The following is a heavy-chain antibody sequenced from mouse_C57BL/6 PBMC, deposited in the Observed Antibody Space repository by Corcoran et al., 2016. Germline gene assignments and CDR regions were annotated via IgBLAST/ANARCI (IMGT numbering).Heavy chain of an antibody. CDR1: GYTFTDYY. CDR3: ASMGPAYYSNFYYFDY. D-gene: IGHD2-5*01. V-gene: IGHV1-76*01. CDR2: IYPGSGNT. Sequence: QVQLKQSGAELVRPGASVKLSCKASGYTFTDYYINWVKQRPGQGLEWIARIYPGSGNTYYNEKFKGKATLTAEKSSSTAYMQLSSLTSEDSAVYFCASMGPAYYSNFYYFDYWGQGTTLTVSS. J-gene: IGHJ2*01.